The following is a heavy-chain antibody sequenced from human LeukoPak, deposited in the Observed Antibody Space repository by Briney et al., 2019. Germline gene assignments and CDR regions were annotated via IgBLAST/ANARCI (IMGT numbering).Heavy chain of an antibody. V-gene: IGHV3-48*03. Sequence: GESLKISCAASGFTFSNYAIHWVRQAPGKGLEWVSYISSSGSTIYYADSVKGRFTISRDNAKNSLYLQMNSLRAEDTAVYYCGSTRWGQGTLVTVSS. J-gene: IGHJ4*02. CDR3: GSTR. CDR2: ISSSGSTI. CDR1: GFTFSNYA. D-gene: IGHD2-2*01.